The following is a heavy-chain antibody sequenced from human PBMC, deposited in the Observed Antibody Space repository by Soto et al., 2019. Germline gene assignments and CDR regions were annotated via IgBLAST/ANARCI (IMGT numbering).Heavy chain of an antibody. D-gene: IGHD1-26*01. Sequence: EVQLLESGGGLVQPGGSLRLSCAASGFTFSSYAMSWVRQAPGKGLEWVSAISGSGGSTYYADSVKGRFTISRDNSKNTLNLQMNSLRAEDTAVYYCAKYPYWDSRAPGMDVWGQGTTVTVSS. CDR1: GFTFSSYA. J-gene: IGHJ6*02. CDR3: AKYPYWDSRAPGMDV. CDR2: ISGSGGST. V-gene: IGHV3-23*01.